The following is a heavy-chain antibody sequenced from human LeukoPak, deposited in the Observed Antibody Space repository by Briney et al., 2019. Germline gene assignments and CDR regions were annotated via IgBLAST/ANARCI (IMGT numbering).Heavy chain of an antibody. CDR3: ARHNYVFDY. J-gene: IGHJ4*02. Sequence: GGSLRLSCAASGFTFSNYWMTWVRQAPGKGLEWVANIKKDGTEKYYVDSVRGRFTISRDNAKNSLYLQMNSLRAEDTAVYYCARHNYVFDYWGQGTLVTVSS. D-gene: IGHD4-11*01. V-gene: IGHV3-7*01. CDR1: GFTFSNYW. CDR2: IKKDGTEK.